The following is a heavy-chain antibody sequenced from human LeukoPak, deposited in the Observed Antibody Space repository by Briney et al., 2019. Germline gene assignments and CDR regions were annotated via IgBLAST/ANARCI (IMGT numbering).Heavy chain of an antibody. J-gene: IGHJ3*02. CDR3: ARKSGSYSWDAFDI. CDR1: SASISSGGYY. D-gene: IGHD1-26*01. V-gene: IGHV4-30-2*01. CDR2: IHHSGST. Sequence: SETLSLTCTVSSASISSGGYYWSWIRQPPGKGLEWIGYIHHSGSTFYNPSLKSRVTISVDRSKNQFTLKLSSVTAADTAVYYCARKSGSYSWDAFDIWGQGTMVTVSS.